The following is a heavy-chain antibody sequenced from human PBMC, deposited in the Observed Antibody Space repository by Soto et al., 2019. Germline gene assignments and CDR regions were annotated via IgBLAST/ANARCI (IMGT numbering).Heavy chain of an antibody. V-gene: IGHV4-34*01. CDR1: GGSFSGYY. CDR2: INHSGST. J-gene: IGHJ4*02. Sequence: SETLSLTCAVYGGSFSGYYWSWIRQPPGKGLEWIGEINHSGSTNYNPSLKSRVTISVDTSKNQFSLKLSSVTAADTAVYYCARGPEWIQLWSRGFDYWGQGTLVTVSS. D-gene: IGHD5-18*01. CDR3: ARGPEWIQLWSRGFDY.